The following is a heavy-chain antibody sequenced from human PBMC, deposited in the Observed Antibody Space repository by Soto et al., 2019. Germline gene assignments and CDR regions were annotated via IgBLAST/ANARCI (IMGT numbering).Heavy chain of an antibody. CDR3: ARNLMDYDILTGYYMGYYFDY. V-gene: IGHV1-3*01. J-gene: IGHJ4*02. CDR1: GYTFTSYG. D-gene: IGHD3-9*01. Sequence: ASVKVSCKASGYTFTSYGISWVRQAPGQGLEWMGWINAGNGNTKYSQMFQGRVTITRDTSASTAYMELSSLRSEDTAVYYCARNLMDYDILTGYYMGYYFDYWGQGTLVTVSS. CDR2: INAGNGNT.